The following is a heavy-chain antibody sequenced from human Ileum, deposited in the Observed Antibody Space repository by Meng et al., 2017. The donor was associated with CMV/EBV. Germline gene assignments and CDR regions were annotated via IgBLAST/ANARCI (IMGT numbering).Heavy chain of an antibody. CDR1: GFTFNNYG. D-gene: IGHD3-16*01. V-gene: IGHV3-30*02. Sequence: GSLKISCAVSGFTFNNYGMHWVRQAPGKGLEWVAFIRFDGGNKYYANSVGGRFIISRDNFKNTLYLQMNSLGAEDTAVYYCAKDQLWVTGYYNGMDVWGQGTTVTVSS. CDR3: AKDQLWVTGYYNGMDV. CDR2: IRFDGGNK. J-gene: IGHJ6*02.